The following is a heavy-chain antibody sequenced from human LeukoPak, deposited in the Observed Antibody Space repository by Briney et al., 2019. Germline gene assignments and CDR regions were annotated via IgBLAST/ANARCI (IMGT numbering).Heavy chain of an antibody. D-gene: IGHD3-3*01. J-gene: IGHJ4*02. CDR3: ARVDTIFGVVIPYFDY. Sequence: PSETLSLTCTVSGGSISSYYWSWIRQPPGKGLEWIGYIYYSGSTNYNPSLKSRVTISVDTSKNQFSLKLSSVTAADTAVYYCARVDTIFGVVIPYFDYWGQGTLVTVS. CDR2: IYYSGST. V-gene: IGHV4-59*01. CDR1: GGSISSYY.